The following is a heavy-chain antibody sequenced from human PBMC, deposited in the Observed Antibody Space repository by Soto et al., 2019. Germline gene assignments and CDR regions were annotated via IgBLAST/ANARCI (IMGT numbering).Heavy chain of an antibody. J-gene: IGHJ4*02. CDR2: IIPVSGAA. Sequence: QVQLVQSGAEVKKPGSSVKVSCKASGGTFGSYAFSWVRQAPGQGLEWMGGIIPVSGAAPYAQKFQGRVTITADESTSTAYMELSSLSSQDTAVYYCATALGCRSTSCTLDYWGQGTRGIVSS. CDR3: ATALGCRSTSCTLDY. D-gene: IGHD2-2*01. CDR1: GGTFGSYA. V-gene: IGHV1-69*01.